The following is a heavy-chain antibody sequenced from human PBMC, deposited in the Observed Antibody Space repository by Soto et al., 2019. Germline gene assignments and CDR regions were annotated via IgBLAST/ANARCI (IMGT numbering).Heavy chain of an antibody. CDR3: AKGPATGIAAAGTGLDWFDP. D-gene: IGHD6-13*01. CDR1: GFTFSIYA. Sequence: PAGSLRLSCAASGFTFSIYAMSWVCQAPGKGLEWVSAISGSGGSTYYADSVKGRFTISRDNSKNTLYLQMNSLRAEDTAVYYCAKGPATGIAAAGTGLDWFDPWGQGTLVTVSS. V-gene: IGHV3-23*01. J-gene: IGHJ5*02. CDR2: ISGSGGST.